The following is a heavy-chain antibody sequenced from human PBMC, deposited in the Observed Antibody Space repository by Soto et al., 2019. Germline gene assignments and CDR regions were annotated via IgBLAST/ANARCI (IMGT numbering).Heavy chain of an antibody. J-gene: IGHJ4*02. CDR1: GFTFNTYS. D-gene: IGHD4-17*01. Sequence: QVQLEESGGGVVQPGRSLRLSCEASGFTFNTYSMHRVRQPPGKGLEWLAAIWYDGTQKYYADSVKGRFINSRDNAKKALYLEMNSLRAEDTAVYYCARAGGTTVTGLWHFDSWGQGTLVTVSS. CDR2: IWYDGTQK. V-gene: IGHV3-33*01. CDR3: ARAGGTTVTGLWHFDS.